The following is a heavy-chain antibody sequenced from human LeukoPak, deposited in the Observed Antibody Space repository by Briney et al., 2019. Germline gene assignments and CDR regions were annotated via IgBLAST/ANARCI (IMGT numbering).Heavy chain of an antibody. D-gene: IGHD3-10*01. CDR3: ARAPREFVDY. CDR2: IGTSDGTI. J-gene: IGHJ4*02. CDR1: GFTFTSFE. V-gene: IGHV3-48*03. Sequence: LRLSCEASGFTFTSFEMNWVRQAPGKGLEWVSYIGTSDGTIYYADSVKGRFTISRDNAKNSLYLQMNSLRAEDTAVYYCARAPREFVDYWGQGTLVTVSS.